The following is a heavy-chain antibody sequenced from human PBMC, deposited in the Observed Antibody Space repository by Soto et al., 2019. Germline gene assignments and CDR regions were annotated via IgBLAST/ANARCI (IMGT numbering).Heavy chain of an antibody. Sequence: QVQLQESGPGLVKPSQTLSLTCTVSGGSISGGGYYWSWIRQYPGKGLEWIGNIHFSGSTYYNPSLQSRLTISVDTSENQFSLELSSVTAADTAVYFCARRASSGRDPFCFDLWGQGILVAVSS. CDR3: ARRASSGRDPFCFDL. D-gene: IGHD6-6*01. CDR1: GGSISGGGYY. CDR2: IHFSGST. J-gene: IGHJ5*02. V-gene: IGHV4-31*03.